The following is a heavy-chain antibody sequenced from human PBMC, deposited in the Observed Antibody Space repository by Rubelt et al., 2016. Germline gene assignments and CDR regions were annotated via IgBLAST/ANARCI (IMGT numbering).Heavy chain of an antibody. CDR3: ARSSRQQQLVHYYYGMDV. D-gene: IGHD6-13*01. J-gene: IGHJ6*02. Sequence: QVQLQESGPGLVKPSETLSLTCTVSGGSISSYYWSWIRQPAGKGLEWIGRIYTSGSTNYNPSLQSRVTMSVATSKNQFSLSLIAETAADTAVDYCARSSRQQQLVHYYYGMDVWGQGTTVTVSS. CDR2: IYTSGST. CDR1: GGSISSYY. V-gene: IGHV4-4*07.